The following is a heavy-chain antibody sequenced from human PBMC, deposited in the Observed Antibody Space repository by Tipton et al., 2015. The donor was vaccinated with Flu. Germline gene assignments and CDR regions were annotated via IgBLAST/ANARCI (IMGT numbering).Heavy chain of an antibody. Sequence: GSLRLSCAASGFAFSTYWMLWVRQAPGKGLEWVANINEDGSTTYYLGSVKGRFTISRDNARNSLYLQMNSLRAEDTAVYHCARFAGGPWGQGTLVTVSS. D-gene: IGHD3-16*01. CDR2: INEDGSTT. V-gene: IGHV3-7*01. J-gene: IGHJ5*02. CDR1: GFAFSTYW. CDR3: ARFAGGP.